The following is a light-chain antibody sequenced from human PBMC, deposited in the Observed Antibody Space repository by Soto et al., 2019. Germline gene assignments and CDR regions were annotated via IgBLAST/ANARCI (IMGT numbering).Light chain of an antibody. V-gene: IGKV1-33*01. CDR3: QQYNSYSPT. Sequence: DIQMTQSPSSLSASVGDRVTITCQASQNINNYLNWYQQKPGRAPKLLIYDASNLEAGVPSRFRGSGSGTEFTLTVSSLQPDDFATYYCQQYNSYSPTFGQGTKVDIK. CDR2: DAS. CDR1: QNINNY. J-gene: IGKJ1*01.